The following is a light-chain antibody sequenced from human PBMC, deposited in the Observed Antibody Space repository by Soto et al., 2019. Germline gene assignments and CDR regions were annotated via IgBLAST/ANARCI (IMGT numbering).Light chain of an antibody. CDR1: QSVSSSY. CDR3: QQSYSSPPT. V-gene: IGKV3D-20*02. Sequence: IVLTQSPATLSLSPGERATLSCRASQSVSSSYLAWYQQKPGQAPRLLIYGASSRATGIPDRFSGSRSGPDFTLTISSLQPEDFATYYCQQSYSSPPTFGQGTKV. J-gene: IGKJ1*01. CDR2: GAS.